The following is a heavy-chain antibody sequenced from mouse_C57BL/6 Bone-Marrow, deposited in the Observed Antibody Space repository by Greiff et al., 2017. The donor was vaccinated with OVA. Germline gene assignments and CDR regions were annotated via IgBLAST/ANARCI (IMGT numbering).Heavy chain of an antibody. J-gene: IGHJ2*01. CDR1: GYAFTNYL. Sequence: VQLQESGAELVRPGTSVKVSCKASGYAFTNYLIEWVKQRPGQGLEWIGVINPGSGGTNYNEKFKGKATLTADKSSSTGYMQLSSLTSEDSAVYFCARGSPYFDYWGQGTTLTVSS. CDR2: INPGSGGT. V-gene: IGHV1-54*01. CDR3: ARGSPYFDY.